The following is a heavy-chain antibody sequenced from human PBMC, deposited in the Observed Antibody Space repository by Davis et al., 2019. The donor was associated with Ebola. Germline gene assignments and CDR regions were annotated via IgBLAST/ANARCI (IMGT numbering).Heavy chain of an antibody. Sequence: MPSETLSLTCTVSGGSISSYYWSWIRQPPGKGLEWIGEINHSGSTNYNPSLKSRVTISVDTSKNQFSLKLSSVTAADTAVYYCARHRPVLNWFDPWGQGTLVTVSS. CDR1: GGSISSYY. CDR2: INHSGST. V-gene: IGHV4-34*01. J-gene: IGHJ5*02. CDR3: ARHRPVLNWFDP. D-gene: IGHD6-6*01.